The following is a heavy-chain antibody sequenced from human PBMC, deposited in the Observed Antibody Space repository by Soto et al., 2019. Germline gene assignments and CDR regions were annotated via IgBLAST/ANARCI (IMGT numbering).Heavy chain of an antibody. CDR1: GFSFSIYP. D-gene: IGHD6-13*01. J-gene: IGHJ6*02. Sequence: PGGSLRLSCAASGFSFSIYPMNWVRQAPGKGLEWVAFISFDGSKKYYADSVKGRFTISRDNSKNTVYLQMNNLRPGDAAVYHCANLLNVAAAGTPHYYGVDVWGQGTTVTVSS. CDR3: ANLLNVAAAGTPHYYGVDV. CDR2: ISFDGSKK. V-gene: IGHV3-30-3*01.